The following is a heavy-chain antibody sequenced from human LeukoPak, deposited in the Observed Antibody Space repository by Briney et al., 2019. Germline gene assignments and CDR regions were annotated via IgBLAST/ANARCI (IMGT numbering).Heavy chain of an antibody. CDR1: GGSINNYY. J-gene: IGHJ5*02. CDR2: ISYSGTT. V-gene: IGHV4-59*01. Sequence: SETLSLTCTVSGGSINNYYWTWIRQPPGKGLEWIAYISYSGTTNYHPSLRSRVNISVATSKNQFSLKVTSVTAADTAVYFCARAGASSWENWLDPWGHGTLVTVSS. D-gene: IGHD6-13*01. CDR3: ARAGASSWENWLDP.